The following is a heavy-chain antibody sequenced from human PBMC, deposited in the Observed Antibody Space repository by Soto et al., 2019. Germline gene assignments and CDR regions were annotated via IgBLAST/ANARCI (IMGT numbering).Heavy chain of an antibody. D-gene: IGHD2-2*01. V-gene: IGHV3-21*01. J-gene: IGHJ6*02. CDR1: GFTFSSYS. CDR3: ASSRSSTSSSPYYYYGMDV. Sequence: PGGSLRLSCAASGFTFSSYSMNWVRQARGKGLEWVSSISSSSSYIYYADSVKGRFTISRDNAKNSLYLQMNSLRAEDTAVYYCASSRSSTSSSPYYYYGMDVWGQGTTVTVSS. CDR2: ISSSSSYI.